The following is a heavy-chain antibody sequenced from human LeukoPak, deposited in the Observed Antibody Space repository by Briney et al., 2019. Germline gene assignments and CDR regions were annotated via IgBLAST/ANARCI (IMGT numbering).Heavy chain of an antibody. CDR1: GYTFTRYG. Sequence: ASVKVSFKASGYTFTRYGISWVRQAPGQGLEWMGWINTYNGNTDYAQKLQGRVTMTTDTSTSTAYMELRSLRSDDTALYYCATNYYDSSGYYSIDYWGQGTLVNVSS. CDR3: ATNYYDSSGYYSIDY. D-gene: IGHD3-22*01. V-gene: IGHV1-18*01. CDR2: INTYNGNT. J-gene: IGHJ4*02.